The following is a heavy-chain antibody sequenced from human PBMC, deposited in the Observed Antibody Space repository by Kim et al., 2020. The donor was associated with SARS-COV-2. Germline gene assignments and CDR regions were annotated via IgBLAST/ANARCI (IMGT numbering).Heavy chain of an antibody. D-gene: IGHD3-22*01. CDR3: ARVGDYYDSSGYYPLDAFDL. CDR1: GFTFSTYS. CDR2: ISSSSTI. Sequence: GGSLRLSCAASGFTFSTYSMNWVRQAPGKGLEWVSFISSSSTIYYADSVKGRFTISRDNAKNSLFLQMNSLRADDTAVYYCARVGDYYDSSGYYPLDAFDLWGQGTVVTVSS. V-gene: IGHV3-48*04. J-gene: IGHJ3*01.